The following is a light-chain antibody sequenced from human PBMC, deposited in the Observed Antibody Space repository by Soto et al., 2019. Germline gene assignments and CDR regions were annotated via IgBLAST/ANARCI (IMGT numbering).Light chain of an antibody. J-gene: IGKJ4*01. V-gene: IGKV3-15*01. Sequence: EVVMTQSPATVSVSPGERTTLSCRASQSIGTNLGWYQQKPGQAPRLLISKTSTRATGVPARFSGSGSGTESPRTISILQYEDIAVYYWQQNAGWPLTFGGGTKVDIK. CDR1: QSIGTN. CDR2: KTS. CDR3: QQNAGWPLT.